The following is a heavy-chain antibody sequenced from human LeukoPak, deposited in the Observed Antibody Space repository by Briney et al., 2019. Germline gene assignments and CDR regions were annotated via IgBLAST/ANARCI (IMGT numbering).Heavy chain of an antibody. J-gene: IGHJ4*02. CDR3: ARGLIWGSYRLYYFDF. CDR2: ISYDGSSK. D-gene: IGHD3-16*02. Sequence: GRSLRLSCAASGFTFSSYDMHWVRQAPGEGLEWVAVISYDGSSKYYADSVKGRFTISRDNSKNTLYLQMNSLRAEDTAVYYCARGLIWGSYRLYYFDFWGQGSLVTVSS. V-gene: IGHV3-30-3*01. CDR1: GFTFSSYD.